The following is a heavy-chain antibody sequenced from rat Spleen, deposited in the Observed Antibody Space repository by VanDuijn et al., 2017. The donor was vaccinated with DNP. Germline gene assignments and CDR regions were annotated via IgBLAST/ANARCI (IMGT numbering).Heavy chain of an antibody. D-gene: IGHD1-2*01. V-gene: IGHV5-27*01. CDR3: ARSDSYGFPY. Sequence: EVQLVESGGGLVQPGRSLKLSCAASGFTFSNYYMAWVRQAPTKGLEWVAYISTGGGSTYYRDSVKGRFTISRDNAKSTLYLQMDSLRSEDTATYYCARSDSYGFPYWGQGTLVTVSS. CDR1: GFTFSNYY. CDR2: ISTGGGST. J-gene: IGHJ3*01.